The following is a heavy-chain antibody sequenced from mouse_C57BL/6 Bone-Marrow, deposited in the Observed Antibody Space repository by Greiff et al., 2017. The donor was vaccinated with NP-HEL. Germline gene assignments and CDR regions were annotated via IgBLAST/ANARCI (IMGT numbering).Heavy chain of an antibody. J-gene: IGHJ4*01. CDR3: ARYYYGSFYAMDY. CDR2: IYPGSGST. V-gene: IGHV1-55*01. D-gene: IGHD1-1*01. Sequence: VQLQQSGAELVKPGASVKMSCKASGYTFTSYWITWVKQRPGQGLEWIGDIYPGSGSTNYNEKFKSKATLTVDTSSSTAYMQLSSLTSEDSAVYYCARYYYGSFYAMDYWGQGTSVTVSS. CDR1: GYTFTSYW.